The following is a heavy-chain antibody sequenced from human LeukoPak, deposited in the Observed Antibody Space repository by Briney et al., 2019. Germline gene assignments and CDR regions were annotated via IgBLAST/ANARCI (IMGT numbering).Heavy chain of an antibody. J-gene: IGHJ5*02. CDR1: GYTFTSYG. D-gene: IGHD6-13*01. CDR2: ISAYNGNT. CDR3: ARVAAAGTNWFDP. Sequence: ASVKVSCKASGYTFTSYGICWVRQAPGQGLEWMGWISAYNGNTNYAQKFQGRVTMTRDTSTSTVYMELSSLRSEDTAVYYCARVAAAGTNWFDPWGQGTLVTVSS. V-gene: IGHV1-18*01.